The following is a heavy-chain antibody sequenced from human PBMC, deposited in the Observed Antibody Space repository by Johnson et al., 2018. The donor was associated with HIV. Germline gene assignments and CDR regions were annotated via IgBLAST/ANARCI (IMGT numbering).Heavy chain of an antibody. D-gene: IGHD6-25*01. Sequence: VQLVESGGGLIQPGGSLRLSCAASGFTVSSNYMCWVRQDLGKGLEWVSVLYSGGRTYYTDSVKGRFTISRDNSKNTLYLQMNSLRAEDTALYYCAKVSVATAAGGVALDNWGPGTMVTVSA. J-gene: IGHJ3*02. CDR2: LYSGGRT. CDR1: GFTVSSNY. V-gene: IGHV3-53*01. CDR3: AKVSVATAAGGVALDN.